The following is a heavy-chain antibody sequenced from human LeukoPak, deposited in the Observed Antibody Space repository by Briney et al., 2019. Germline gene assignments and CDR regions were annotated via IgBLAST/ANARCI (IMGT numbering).Heavy chain of an antibody. D-gene: IGHD6-19*01. V-gene: IGHV1-18*04. CDR1: GYTFTDYY. Sequence: ASVKVSCKASGYTFTDYYIHWLRQAPGQGLEWMGWISPYNGNTNYAQNLQGRVTVTTDTSTSTAYMELRSLRSDDTAVYYCARDRGVAVSGVSWDWGQGTLVTVSS. CDR2: ISPYNGNT. J-gene: IGHJ4*02. CDR3: ARDRGVAVSGVSWD.